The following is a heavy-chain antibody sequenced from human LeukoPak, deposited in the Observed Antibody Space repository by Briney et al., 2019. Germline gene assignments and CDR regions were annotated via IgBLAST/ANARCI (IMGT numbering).Heavy chain of an antibody. V-gene: IGHV3-30*18. J-gene: IGHJ5*02. Sequence: PGGSLRLSCAATGFAFSSYGVHWVRQAPGKGLEWVAVISLDGSQKYYADSVKGRLDISRDNSKNTLYLQMNSLRAEDTAVYYCAKDHFDDGSGLNWFDPWGQGTLVTVSS. CDR2: ISLDGSQK. CDR3: AKDHFDDGSGLNWFDP. D-gene: IGHD3-10*01. CDR1: GFAFSSYG.